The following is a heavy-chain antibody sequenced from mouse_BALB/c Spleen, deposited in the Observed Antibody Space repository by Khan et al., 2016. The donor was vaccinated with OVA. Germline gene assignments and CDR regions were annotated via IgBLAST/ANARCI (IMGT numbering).Heavy chain of an antibody. V-gene: IGHV1-77*01. Sequence: QFQLVQSGPELVRPGASVKMSCKVSGFTFTDYVITWVKQRTGQGLEWIGEIYPGSGTTYYNEKFKGKATLTADKSSNTVNMQLSSLTSEDSAVYFCARSYDGAWFAYWGQGTLVTVSA. D-gene: IGHD2-12*01. CDR1: GFTFTDYV. J-gene: IGHJ3*01. CDR3: ARSYDGAWFAY. CDR2: IYPGSGTT.